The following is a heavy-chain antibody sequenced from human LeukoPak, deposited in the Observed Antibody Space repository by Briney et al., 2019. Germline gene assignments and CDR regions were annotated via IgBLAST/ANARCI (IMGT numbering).Heavy chain of an antibody. CDR1: GGSISSISSNNYH. CDR3: ARVRFLEWLFDY. J-gene: IGHJ4*02. Sequence: SETLSLTCIVSGGSISSISSNNYHWGWIRQPPGKGLEWIGSIYYSGSTYYNPSLKSRVTISVDTSKNQFSLKLSSVTAADTAVYYCARVRFLEWLFDYRGQGTLVTVSS. V-gene: IGHV4-39*01. D-gene: IGHD3-3*01. CDR2: IYYSGST.